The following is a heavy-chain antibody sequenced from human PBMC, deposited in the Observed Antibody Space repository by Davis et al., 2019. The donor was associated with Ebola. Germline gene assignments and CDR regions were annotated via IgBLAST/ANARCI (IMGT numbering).Heavy chain of an antibody. Sequence: AASVKVSCKASGYTFTSYDINWVRQATGQGLEWMGWMNPNSGNTGYAQKFQGRVTMTRNTSISTAYMELSSLRSEDTAVYYCARGGPYGDYVANWFDPWGQGTLVTVSS. CDR2: MNPNSGNT. CDR3: ARGGPYGDYVANWFDP. D-gene: IGHD4-17*01. V-gene: IGHV1-8*01. CDR1: GYTFTSYD. J-gene: IGHJ5*02.